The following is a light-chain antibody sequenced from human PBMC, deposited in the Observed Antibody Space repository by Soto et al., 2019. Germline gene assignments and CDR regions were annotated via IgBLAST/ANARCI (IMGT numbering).Light chain of an antibody. J-gene: IGLJ2*01. Sequence: QSALTQPHSVSGSPGQSVTISCTGTSSDVGGYDYVSWYQQHPDKAPKLMIFDVNKRPSGVPDRFSGSKSGNTASLTISGLQAEDEADYYCCSYADTYSVFGGGTKVTVL. CDR2: DVN. CDR3: CSYADTYSV. V-gene: IGLV2-11*01. CDR1: SSDVGGYDY.